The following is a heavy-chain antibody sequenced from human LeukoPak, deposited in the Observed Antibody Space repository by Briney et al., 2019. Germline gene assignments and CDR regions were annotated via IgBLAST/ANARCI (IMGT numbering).Heavy chain of an antibody. Sequence: SETLSLTCTVAGVSIMYYYWSWIRQSPGKGLEWIGYIYYNGSTNYNPSLKSRVSISVDTSKNQFSLKVTSVTAADTAVYYCARKGGLFDYWGQGTLVTVSS. CDR2: IYYNGST. J-gene: IGHJ4*02. V-gene: IGHV4-59*01. D-gene: IGHD2-15*01. CDR3: ARKGGLFDY. CDR1: GVSIMYYY.